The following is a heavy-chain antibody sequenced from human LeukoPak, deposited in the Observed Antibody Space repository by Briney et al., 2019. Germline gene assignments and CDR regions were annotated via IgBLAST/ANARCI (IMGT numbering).Heavy chain of an antibody. CDR1: SVSITSFS. J-gene: IGHJ5*02. Sequence: PSETLSLTCTVSSVSITSFSWSWIRQPPGQRLEWIGYIHYTGTTSYNPSLNSRVAMSVDTSKNQFSLNLTSVTAADTAVYFCARVHVDSSTWGSWFDPWGQGTLVTVSS. CDR3: ARVHVDSSTWGSWFDP. D-gene: IGHD3-16*01. CDR2: IHYTGTT. V-gene: IGHV4-59*01.